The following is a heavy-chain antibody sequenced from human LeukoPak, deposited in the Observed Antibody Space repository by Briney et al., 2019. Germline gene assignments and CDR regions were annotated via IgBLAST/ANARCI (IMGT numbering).Heavy chain of an antibody. D-gene: IGHD2-2*01. J-gene: IGHJ4*02. CDR1: GGSISSYY. CDR2: IYYSGST. Sequence: PSETLSLTCTVSGGSISSYYWSWIRQPPGKGLEWIGYIYYSGSTNYNPSLKSQVTISVDTSKNQFSLKLSSVTAADTAVYYCARLSVVVPAGKYYFDYWGQGTLVTVSS. CDR3: ARLSVVVPAGKYYFDY. V-gene: IGHV4-59*08.